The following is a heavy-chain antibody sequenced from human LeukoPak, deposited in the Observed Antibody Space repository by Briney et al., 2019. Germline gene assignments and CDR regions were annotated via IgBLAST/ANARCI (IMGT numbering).Heavy chain of an antibody. J-gene: IGHJ3*02. CDR2: INHSGST. CDR3: ARGGDSSGYYLQDAFDI. Sequence: SETLSLTCAVYGGSFSGYYWSWIRQPPGKGVEWIGEINHSGSTNYNPSLKSRVTMLVDMSKNQFSLKLSSVTAADTAVYYCARGGDSSGYYLQDAFDIWGQGTMVTVSS. D-gene: IGHD3-22*01. V-gene: IGHV4-34*01. CDR1: GGSFSGYY.